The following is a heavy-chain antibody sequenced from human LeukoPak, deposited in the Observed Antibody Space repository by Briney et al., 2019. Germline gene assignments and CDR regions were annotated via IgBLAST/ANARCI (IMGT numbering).Heavy chain of an antibody. CDR3: ARPATYYDSSDYYYDAFDI. J-gene: IGHJ3*02. V-gene: IGHV4-34*01. CDR2: INHSGST. Sequence: SETLSLTCAVYGGSFSGYYWSWIRQPPGKGLEWIGEINHSGSTNYNPSLKSRVTVSVDTSKNQFSLKLSSVTAADTAVYYCARPATYYDSSDYYYDAFDIWGQGTMVTVSS. CDR1: GGSFSGYY. D-gene: IGHD3-22*01.